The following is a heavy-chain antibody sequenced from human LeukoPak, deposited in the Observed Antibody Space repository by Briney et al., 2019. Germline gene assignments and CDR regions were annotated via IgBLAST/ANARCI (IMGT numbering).Heavy chain of an antibody. V-gene: IGHV4-59*08. Sequence: NTSETLSLTCTVSGGSISGSYWSWVRQPPGKGLEYIGYIYNSGSTNYNPSLKSRVTISVDTSKNQFSLKLSSVTAADTAVYYCARLVTGTYYFDYWGQGTLVTVSS. CDR3: ARLVTGTYYFDY. J-gene: IGHJ4*02. D-gene: IGHD6-13*01. CDR2: IYNSGST. CDR1: GGSISGSY.